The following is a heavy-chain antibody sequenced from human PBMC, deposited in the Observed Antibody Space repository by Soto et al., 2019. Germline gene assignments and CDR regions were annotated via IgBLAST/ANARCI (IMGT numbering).Heavy chain of an antibody. V-gene: IGHV1-8*01. Sequence: QVQLVQSGAEVKKPGTSVRISCKTSGYTFSNYDINWVRQAAGQGLEWMGWMNPKSGYTGSARNFQGRVTMTRDTSMTTAYMELSSRRSEDTAMYYCARVMGSVDFWGQGTLVTVSS. CDR2: MNPKSGYT. CDR3: ARVMGSVDF. D-gene: IGHD1-26*01. J-gene: IGHJ4*02. CDR1: GYTFSNYD.